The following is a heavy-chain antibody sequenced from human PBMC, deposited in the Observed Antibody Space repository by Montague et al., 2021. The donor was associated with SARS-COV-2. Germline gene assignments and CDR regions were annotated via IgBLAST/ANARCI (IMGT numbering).Heavy chain of an antibody. V-gene: IGHV4-34*01. Sequence: SETLSLTCVVYGGSFSGYYWSRIRQPPGKGLEWIGEINHSGSTNYNPSLKSRVTISVDTSKKQFSLKLSSVTAADTAVYYCARVGVGTMVRGVIPAYYYYGMDVWGQGTTVTVSS. CDR1: GGSFSGYY. J-gene: IGHJ6*02. CDR3: ARVGVGTMVRGVIPAYYYYGMDV. D-gene: IGHD3-10*01. CDR2: INHSGST.